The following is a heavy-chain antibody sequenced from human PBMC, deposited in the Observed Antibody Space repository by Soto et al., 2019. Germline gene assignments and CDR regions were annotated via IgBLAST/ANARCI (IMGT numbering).Heavy chain of an antibody. Sequence: GESLKISCAASGFTFSSYGMHWVRQAPGKGLEWVAVISYDGSNKYYADSVKGRFTISRDNSKNTLYLQMNSLRAEDTAVYYCAKDPATVTELDFDYWGQGTLVTVSS. CDR3: AKDPATVTELDFDY. CDR2: ISYDGSNK. D-gene: IGHD4-17*01. J-gene: IGHJ4*02. CDR1: GFTFSSYG. V-gene: IGHV3-30*18.